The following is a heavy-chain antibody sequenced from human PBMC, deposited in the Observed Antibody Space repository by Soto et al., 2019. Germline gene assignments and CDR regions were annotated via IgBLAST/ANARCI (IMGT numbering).Heavy chain of an antibody. D-gene: IGHD2-2*01. CDR2: ISGFNGNT. Sequence: ASVKVSCKASGYTFTRYGISWVRQDPGQGLEWMGWISGFNGNTKESEKFQGRVTLTTDTAANTAHMELRGLRSDDTAVYYCARASAYSTPWSFDNWGQGTLATVSS. V-gene: IGHV1-18*01. J-gene: IGHJ4*02. CDR1: GYTFTRYG. CDR3: ARASAYSTPWSFDN.